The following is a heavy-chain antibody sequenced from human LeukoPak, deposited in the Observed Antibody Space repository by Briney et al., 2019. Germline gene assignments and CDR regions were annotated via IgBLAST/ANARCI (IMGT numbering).Heavy chain of an antibody. V-gene: IGHV3-73*01. CDR3: TKSQSDY. CDR2: IRSKANSYAT. CDR1: GFTFSGSA. Sequence: PGGSLRLSCAASGFTFSGSAMHWVRQASGKGLEWVGRIRSKANSYATAYAGSVKDRFTISRDDSKNTAYLQMNSLKTEDTAVYYCTKSQSDYWGQGTLVTVSS. J-gene: IGHJ4*02.